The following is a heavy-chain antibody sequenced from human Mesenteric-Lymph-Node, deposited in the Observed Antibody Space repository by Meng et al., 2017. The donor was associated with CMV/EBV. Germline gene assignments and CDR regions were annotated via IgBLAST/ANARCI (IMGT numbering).Heavy chain of an antibody. CDR3: ARQSLDYALGSFDY. CDR2: ISFDGTHK. V-gene: IGHV3-30-3*01. J-gene: IGHJ4*02. D-gene: IGHD4-17*01. CDR1: GFTFSNYA. Sequence: GESLKISCADSGFTFSNYAMLWVRQAPGKGLEWVTIISFDGTHKYYADSVKGRFTISRDNSKNLLYLQMSSLRAEDTAVYYCARQSLDYALGSFDYWGQGTLVTVSS.